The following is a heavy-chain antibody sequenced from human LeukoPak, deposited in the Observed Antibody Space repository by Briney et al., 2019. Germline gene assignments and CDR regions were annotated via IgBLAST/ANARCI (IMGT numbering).Heavy chain of an antibody. CDR1: GGSVSSADYQ. J-gene: IGHJ4*02. CDR3: ACLHDYGDYVFY. D-gene: IGHD4-17*01. CDR2: IYHSGST. V-gene: IGHV4-31*03. Sequence: SETLSLTCTVSGGSVSSADYQWNWIRQHPGKGLEWIGDIYHSGSTYYNPSLKSRLSISMDMSKNQFSLELTSVTAADTAVYYCACLHDYGDYVFYWGQGLLVTVSS.